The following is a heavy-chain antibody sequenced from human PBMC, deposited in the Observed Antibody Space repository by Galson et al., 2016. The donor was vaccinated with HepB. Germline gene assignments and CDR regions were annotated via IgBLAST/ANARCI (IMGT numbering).Heavy chain of an antibody. J-gene: IGHJ4*02. CDR1: GFTFSNYA. CDR3: AKDLSPTSSWYGGIDY. Sequence: SLRLSCAASGFTFSNYAMAWVRRAPGKGLEWVTAISGSGVSTYYAGSVKGRFTISRDDSKNTLYLQMNSLRAEDTAIYYCAKDLSPTSSWYGGIDYWGQGTLVTVSS. CDR2: ISGSGVST. D-gene: IGHD6-13*01. V-gene: IGHV3-23*01.